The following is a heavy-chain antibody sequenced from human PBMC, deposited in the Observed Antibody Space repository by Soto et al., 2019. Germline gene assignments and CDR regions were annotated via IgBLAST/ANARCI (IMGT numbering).Heavy chain of an antibody. Sequence: QVQLVESGGGVVQPGRPLRLSCAASGFTFSSYGMHWVRQAPGKGLEWVAVIWYDGSNKYYADSVKGRFTISRDNSKNTLYLQMNSLRAEDTAVYYCARDQELYSSSSTPDYWGQGTLVTVSS. V-gene: IGHV3-33*01. J-gene: IGHJ4*02. CDR1: GFTFSSYG. D-gene: IGHD6-6*01. CDR2: IWYDGSNK. CDR3: ARDQELYSSSSTPDY.